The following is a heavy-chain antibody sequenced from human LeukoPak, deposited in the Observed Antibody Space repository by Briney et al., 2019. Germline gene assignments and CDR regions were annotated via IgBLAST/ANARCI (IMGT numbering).Heavy chain of an antibody. J-gene: IGHJ5*02. CDR2: IYSGGGA. CDR1: GVTVATSY. CDR3: ASGGCGGDCYSGWFDP. D-gene: IGHD2-21*02. Sequence: GGSLRLSCAASGVTVATSYMNWVRQAPGRGLEWISSIYSGGGACYADSVKGRFTISRDKSNNTLYLQMDSLRDDDTAVYYCASGGCGGDCYSGWFDPWGQGVLVTVSS. V-gene: IGHV3-53*01.